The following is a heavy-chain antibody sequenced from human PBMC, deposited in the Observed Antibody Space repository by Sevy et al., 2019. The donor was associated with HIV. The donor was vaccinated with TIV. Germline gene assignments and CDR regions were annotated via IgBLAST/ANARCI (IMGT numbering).Heavy chain of an antibody. CDR1: GFTFSSYW. Sequence: GGSLRPSCAASGFTFSSYWMSWVRQAPGKGLEWVANIKQDGSEKYYVDSVKGRFTISRDNAKNSLYLQMNSLRAEDTAVYYCARALDLYVAAIRYWGQGTLVTVSS. J-gene: IGHJ4*02. CDR3: ARALDLYVAAIRY. V-gene: IGHV3-7*01. D-gene: IGHD2-15*01. CDR2: IKQDGSEK.